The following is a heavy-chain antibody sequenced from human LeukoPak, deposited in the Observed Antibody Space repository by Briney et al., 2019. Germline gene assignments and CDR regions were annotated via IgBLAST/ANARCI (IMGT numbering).Heavy chain of an antibody. V-gene: IGHV3-21*01. J-gene: IGHJ4*02. CDR2: ISSSSYI. D-gene: IGHD5-12*01. CDR1: GFPFSSYS. CDR3: ARERSWLPDY. Sequence: PGGSLRLSCAASGFPFSSYSMNWVREAPGKGLEWVSSISSSSYIYYADSVKGRFTISRDNAKNSLYLQMNSLRAEDTAVYYCARERSWLPDYWGQGTLVTVSS.